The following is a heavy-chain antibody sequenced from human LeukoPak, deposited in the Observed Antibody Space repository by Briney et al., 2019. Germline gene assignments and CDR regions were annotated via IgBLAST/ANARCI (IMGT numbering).Heavy chain of an antibody. V-gene: IGHV3-23*01. D-gene: IGHD2-15*01. CDR2: ISGSGGST. J-gene: IGHJ4*02. Sequence: GGSLRLSCAASGFTFSSYAMSWVRQAPGKGLEWVSAISGSGGSTYYADSVKGRFTISRDNSKNTLYLQMNSLRAEDTAVYYCARNIGYCSGGSCYSGYYFDYWGQGTLVTVSS. CDR1: GFTFSSYA. CDR3: ARNIGYCSGGSCYSGYYFDY.